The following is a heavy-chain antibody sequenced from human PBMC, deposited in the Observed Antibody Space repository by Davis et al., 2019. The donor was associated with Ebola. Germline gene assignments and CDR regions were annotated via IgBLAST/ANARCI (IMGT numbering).Heavy chain of an antibody. J-gene: IGHJ6*04. CDR3: AKKFASNPYYYYGMDV. V-gene: IGHV3-30*18. D-gene: IGHD2-21*01. Sequence: GESLKISCAASGFTFSSYGMHWVRQAPGKGLEWVALISYDGSNKYYADSVKGRFTISRDNSKNTLYLQMNSLRAGDTAVYYCAKKFASNPYYYYGMDVWGKGTTVTVSS. CDR2: ISYDGSNK. CDR1: GFTFSSYG.